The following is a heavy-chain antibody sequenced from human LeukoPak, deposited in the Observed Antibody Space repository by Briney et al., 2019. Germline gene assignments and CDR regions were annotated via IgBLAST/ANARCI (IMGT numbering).Heavy chain of an antibody. V-gene: IGHV4-61*01. CDR2: IYHSGST. CDR3: ARSPQHYDFWSGYSTYFDY. J-gene: IGHJ4*02. Sequence: SETLSLTCTVSGGSVSSGSFYWSWIRQPPGKGLEWIGKIYHSGSTNYNPSLKSRVTISVDTSKNQISLKLSFVTAADTAVYYCARSPQHYDFWSGYSTYFDYWGQGTLVTVSS. D-gene: IGHD3-3*01. CDR1: GGSVSSGSFY.